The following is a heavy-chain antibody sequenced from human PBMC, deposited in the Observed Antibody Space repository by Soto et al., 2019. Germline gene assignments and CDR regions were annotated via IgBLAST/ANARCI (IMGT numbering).Heavy chain of an antibody. D-gene: IGHD3-10*01. CDR3: ASLTRGRPGDS. J-gene: IGHJ4*02. CDR2: VNSNGHT. CDR1: CYSISNKNYH. V-gene: IGHV4-39*02. Sequence: PSETLSLTCTVSCYSISNKNYHWGWTRQHPVKGLEVIAPVNSNGHTYHNPSLKSRLAMALDTRTTHFPLTLISVTAADTAVYFCASLTRGRPGDSGGQGTLVTVSS.